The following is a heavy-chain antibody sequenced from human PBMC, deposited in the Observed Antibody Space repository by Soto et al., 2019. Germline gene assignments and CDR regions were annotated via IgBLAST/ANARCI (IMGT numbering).Heavy chain of an antibody. CDR3: AKDSYDILTGYFSPFDC. CDR1: GFTFSSYA. D-gene: IGHD3-9*01. CDR2: ISGSGGST. J-gene: IGHJ4*02. V-gene: IGHV3-23*01. Sequence: GGSLRLSCAASGFTFSSYAMSWVRQAPGKGLEWVSAISGSGGSTYYADSVKGRFTISRDNSKNTLYLQMNSLRAEDTAVYYCAKDSYDILTGYFSPFDCWGQGTLVTVS.